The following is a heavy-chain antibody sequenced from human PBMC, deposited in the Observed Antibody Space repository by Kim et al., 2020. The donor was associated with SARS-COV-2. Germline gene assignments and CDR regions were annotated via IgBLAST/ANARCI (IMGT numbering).Heavy chain of an antibody. CDR3: ARVGVGYYYYYGMDV. Sequence: SETLSLTCAVYGGSFSGYYWSWIRQPPGKGLEWIGEINHSGSTNYNPSLKSRVTISVDTSKNQFSLKLSSVTAADTAVYYCARVGVGYYYYYGMDVWGQGTTVTVSS. D-gene: IGHD3-10*01. J-gene: IGHJ6*02. CDR2: INHSGST. CDR1: GGSFSGYY. V-gene: IGHV4-34*01.